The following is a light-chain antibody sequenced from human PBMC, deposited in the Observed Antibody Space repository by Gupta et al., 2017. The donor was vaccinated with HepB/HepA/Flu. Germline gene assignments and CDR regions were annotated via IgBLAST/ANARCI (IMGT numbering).Light chain of an antibody. CDR1: SSTIGSNT. V-gene: IGLV1-44*01. CDR3: AGWDDSLNGWV. J-gene: IGLJ3*02. Sequence: QSVLTQPPSASGTPGQTVTVSCSGSSSTIGSNTVNWYQQLPGTAPKLLIYSNNQRPSGVPDRISGSKSGTSASLAISGLQSEDEADYYCAGWDDSLNGWVFGGGTKLTVL. CDR2: SNN.